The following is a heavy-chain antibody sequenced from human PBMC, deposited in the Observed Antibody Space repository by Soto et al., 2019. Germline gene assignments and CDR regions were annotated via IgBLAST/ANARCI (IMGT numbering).Heavy chain of an antibody. CDR1: GFIVSSNY. CDR2: ISYDGSNK. J-gene: IGHJ6*02. V-gene: IGHV3-30-3*01. Sequence: VQVVESGGGLIQPGGSLRLSCAASGFIVSSNYMSWVRQAPGKGLEWVAVISYDGSNKYYADSVKGRFTISRDNSKNTLYLQMNSLRAEDTAVYYCARDGSIAAAGRYYYYGMDVWGQGTTVTVSS. CDR3: ARDGSIAAAGRYYYYGMDV. D-gene: IGHD6-13*01.